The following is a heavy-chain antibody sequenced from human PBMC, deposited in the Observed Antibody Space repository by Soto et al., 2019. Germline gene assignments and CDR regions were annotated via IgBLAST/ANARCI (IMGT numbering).Heavy chain of an antibody. Sequence: QVQLVQSGAEVKNPGASVKVSCKTSGYTFTKYGVGWVRQAPGQGLEWMGWISGYSGNANYAEKVQGRITLTTDTSTSTAYIELRSLRSDDTAVYYCAREMAGLGGEYDYCGLGTVVTVSS. V-gene: IGHV1-18*01. J-gene: IGHJ4*02. CDR3: AREMAGLGGEYDY. D-gene: IGHD3-16*01. CDR1: GYTFTKYG. CDR2: ISGYSGNA.